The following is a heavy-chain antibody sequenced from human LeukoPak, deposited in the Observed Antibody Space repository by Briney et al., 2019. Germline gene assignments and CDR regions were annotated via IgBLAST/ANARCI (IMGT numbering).Heavy chain of an antibody. CDR3: AKEDYYGSGSYLGY. CDR1: GFTFSSYG. D-gene: IGHD3-10*01. Sequence: GGSLRLSCAASGFTFSSYGMHWVRQAPGGGLEWVAVISYDGSNEYYADSVKGRFTISRDNSKNTVYMQMNSLRVEDTAVYYCAKEDYYGSGSYLGYWGQGTPVTVSS. CDR2: ISYDGSNE. J-gene: IGHJ4*02. V-gene: IGHV3-30*18.